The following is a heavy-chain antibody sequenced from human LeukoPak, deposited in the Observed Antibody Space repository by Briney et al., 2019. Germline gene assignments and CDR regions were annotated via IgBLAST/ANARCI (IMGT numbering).Heavy chain of an antibody. Sequence: GGSLRLSCAASGFIFSSHWMDWVRQAPGKGLERVANIKQDGSEKYCVDSVKGRFTISRDNAKKSLYLQMNSLRAEDTAVYYCAGSRVPGAVDIWGQGTMVTVSS. CDR2: IKQDGSEK. D-gene: IGHD2-15*01. CDR3: AGSRVPGAVDI. J-gene: IGHJ3*02. V-gene: IGHV3-7*05. CDR1: GFIFSSHW.